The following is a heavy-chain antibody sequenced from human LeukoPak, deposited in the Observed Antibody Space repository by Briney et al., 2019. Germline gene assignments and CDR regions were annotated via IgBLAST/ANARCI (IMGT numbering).Heavy chain of an antibody. J-gene: IGHJ6*03. D-gene: IGHD4-17*01. V-gene: IGHV3-11*04. CDR3: ATTVTTRDYYYMDV. CDR2: VSNSGKTI. Sequence: GGALRLCFAASGFTFSDYYMSSSRQAPGKVLEWVSYVSNSGKTIYYAGSVKGRFAISRDNAKNSLYLQMNSLRAEDTAVYYCATTVTTRDYYYMDVWGKGTTVTVSS. CDR1: GFTFSDYY.